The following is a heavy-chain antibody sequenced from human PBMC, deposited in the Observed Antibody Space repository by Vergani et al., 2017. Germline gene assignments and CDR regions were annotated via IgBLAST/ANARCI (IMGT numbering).Heavy chain of an antibody. J-gene: IGHJ4*02. Sequence: QVQLVESGGGVVQPGRSLRLSCAASGFTFSSYGMHWVRQAPGKGLEWVAVIWYDGSNKYYADSVKGRFTISRDNSKNTLYLQMNSLRAEDTAVYYCAKATVITIFGVVTSYYFDYWGQGTLVTVSS. CDR1: GFTFSSYG. D-gene: IGHD3-3*01. V-gene: IGHV3-33*06. CDR3: AKATVITIFGVVTSYYFDY. CDR2: IWYDGSNK.